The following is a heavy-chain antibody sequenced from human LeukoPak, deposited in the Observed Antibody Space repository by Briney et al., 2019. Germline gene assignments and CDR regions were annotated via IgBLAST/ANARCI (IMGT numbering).Heavy chain of an antibody. CDR3: ARWGSSSWYFDY. J-gene: IGHJ4*02. CDR1: GDSISSSTYY. Sequence: SETLSLTCTVSGDSISSSTYYWGWIRQPPGKGLEWIGSIYYSGSTYYNPSLKSRVTISVDTSKNQFSLKLSSVTAADTAVYYCARWGSSSWYFDYWGQGTLVTVSS. D-gene: IGHD6-13*01. V-gene: IGHV4-39*01. CDR2: IYYSGST.